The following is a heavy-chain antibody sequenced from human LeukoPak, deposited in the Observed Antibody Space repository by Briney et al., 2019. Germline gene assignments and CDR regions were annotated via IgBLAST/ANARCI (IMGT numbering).Heavy chain of an antibody. J-gene: IGHJ4*02. CDR2: ISSSSSYI. CDR3: ARARQRWLQYDY. Sequence: PGGSLRLSCAASGFTFSSYAMSWVRQAPGKGLEWVSSISSSSSYIYYADSVKGRFTISRDNAKNSLYLQMNSLRAEDTAVYYCARARQRWLQYDYWGQGTLVTVSS. CDR1: GFTFSSYA. D-gene: IGHD5-24*01. V-gene: IGHV3-21*01.